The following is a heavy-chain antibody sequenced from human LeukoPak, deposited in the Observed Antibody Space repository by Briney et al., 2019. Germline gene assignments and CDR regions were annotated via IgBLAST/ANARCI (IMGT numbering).Heavy chain of an antibody. V-gene: IGHV3-21*01. D-gene: IGHD5-12*01. CDR1: GFTFSSYW. CDR3: ARDLVEMATIFSR. CDR2: ISSSSSYI. J-gene: IGHJ4*02. Sequence: PGGSLRLSCAASGFTFSSYWMSWVRQAPGKGLEWVSSISSSSSYIYYADSVKGRFTISRDNAKNSLYLQMNSLRAEDTAVYYCARDLVEMATIFSRWGQGTLVTVSS.